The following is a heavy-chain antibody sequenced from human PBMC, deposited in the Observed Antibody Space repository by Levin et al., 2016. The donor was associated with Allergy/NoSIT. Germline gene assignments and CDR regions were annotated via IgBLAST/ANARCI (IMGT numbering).Heavy chain of an antibody. J-gene: IGHJ4*02. D-gene: IGHD2-2*01. V-gene: IGHV4-34*01. CDR3: ARYPVVPAAHFDY. Sequence: SETLSLTCAVYGGSFSGYYWSWIRQPPGKGLEWIGEINHSGSTNYNPSLKSRVTISVDTSKNQFSLKLSSVTAADTAVYYCARYPVVPAAHFDYWGQGTLVTVSS. CDR2: INHSGST. CDR1: GGSFSGYY.